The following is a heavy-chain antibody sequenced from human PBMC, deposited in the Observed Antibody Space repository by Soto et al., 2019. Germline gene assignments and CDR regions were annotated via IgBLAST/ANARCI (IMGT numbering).Heavy chain of an antibody. CDR2: IKSKTDGGTT. CDR1: GFTLSNAW. V-gene: IGHV3-15*01. CDR3: TTAYYYGSGSSVDY. Sequence: GGSLRLSCAASGFTLSNAWMSWVRQAPGKGLEWVGRIKSKTDGGTTDYAGPEKRRFTISRDDSKNTLYLQMNSLKTEDTAVYYCTTAYYYGSGSSVDYWGQGTLVTVSS. D-gene: IGHD3-10*01. J-gene: IGHJ4*02.